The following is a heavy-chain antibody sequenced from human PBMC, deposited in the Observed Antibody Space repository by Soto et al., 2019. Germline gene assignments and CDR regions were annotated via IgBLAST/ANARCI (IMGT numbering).Heavy chain of an antibody. D-gene: IGHD2-15*01. CDR3: ARLNIVVVVAAPADY. Sequence: SETLSLTCTVSGGSISSSSYYWGWIRQPPGKGLEWIGSIYYSGSTYYNPSLKSRVTISVDTSKNQFSLKLSSVTAADTAVYYCARLNIVVVVAAPADYWGQGTLVTVSS. CDR2: IYYSGST. J-gene: IGHJ4*02. CDR1: GGSISSSSYY. V-gene: IGHV4-39*01.